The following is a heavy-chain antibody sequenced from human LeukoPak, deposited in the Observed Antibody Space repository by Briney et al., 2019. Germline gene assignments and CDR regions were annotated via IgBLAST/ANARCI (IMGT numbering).Heavy chain of an antibody. J-gene: IGHJ4*02. CDR3: AARGFWDFDY. D-gene: IGHD3-10*01. CDR2: IYYSGST. CDR1: GGSISSYY. V-gene: IGHV4-59*01. Sequence: SQTLSLTCTVSGGSISSYYWSCIRQPPGKGLEWIAYIYYSGSTNYNPYIKSRVTISVDTSKNQFSLKLSSVTAADTAVYYCAARGFWDFDYWGQGTLVTVSS.